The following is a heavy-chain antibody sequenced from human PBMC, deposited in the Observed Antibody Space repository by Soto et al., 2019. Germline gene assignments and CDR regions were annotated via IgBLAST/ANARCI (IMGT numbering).Heavy chain of an antibody. J-gene: IGHJ4*02. CDR3: ARVHGDIDY. CDR1: GYTFTSCN. D-gene: IGHD4-17*01. Sequence: GASVKVSCKASGYTFTSCNMHWVRQAPGQGLEWMGMINPSGGSTTYAQKFQGRVTMTRDTSTSTAYMELKSLRSDDTAVYYCARVHGDIDYWGQGTLVTVSS. CDR2: INPSGGST. V-gene: IGHV1-46*01.